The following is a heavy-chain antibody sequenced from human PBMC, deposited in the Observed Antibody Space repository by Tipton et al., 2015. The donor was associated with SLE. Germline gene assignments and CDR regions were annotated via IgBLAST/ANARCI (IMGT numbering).Heavy chain of an antibody. CDR2: IYYSGST. Sequence: LRLSCTVSGGSISSSSYYWGWIRQPPGKGLEWIGSIYYSGSTNYNPSLKSRVTISVDTSKNQFSLKLSSVTAADTAVYYCARGGTRYWYFDLWGRGTLVTVSS. J-gene: IGHJ2*01. D-gene: IGHD3-16*01. CDR1: GGSISSSSYY. V-gene: IGHV4-39*07. CDR3: ARGGTRYWYFDL.